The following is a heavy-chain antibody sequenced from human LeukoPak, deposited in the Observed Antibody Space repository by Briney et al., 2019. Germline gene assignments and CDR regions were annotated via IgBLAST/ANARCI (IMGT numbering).Heavy chain of an antibody. CDR2: IYPGDSDT. V-gene: IGHV5-51*01. CDR1: GYSFNSYW. J-gene: IGHJ5*02. D-gene: IGHD3-22*01. CDR3: ARLLVVDGYNWFDP. Sequence: GESLKISCNGSGYSFNSYWIGWVRQMPGKGLEWMGIIYPGDSDTRYSPSFQGQVTISADKSISTAYLQWSSLKASDTAMYYCARLLVVDGYNWFDPWGQGTLVTVSP.